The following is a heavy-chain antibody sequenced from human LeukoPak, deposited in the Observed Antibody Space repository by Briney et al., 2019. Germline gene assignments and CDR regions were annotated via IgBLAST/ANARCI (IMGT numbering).Heavy chain of an antibody. CDR3: AKVGGSGWYSYYYYGMDV. CDR2: ISGDGGST. V-gene: IGHV3-43*02. J-gene: IGHJ6*02. CDR1: GFTFDDYA. Sequence: GGSLRLSCAASGFTFDDYAMHWVRQAPGKGLEWVSLISGDGGSTYYADSVKGRFTISRDNSKNSLYLQMNSLRTEDTALYYCAKVGGSGWYSYYYYGMDVWGQGTTVTVSS. D-gene: IGHD6-19*01.